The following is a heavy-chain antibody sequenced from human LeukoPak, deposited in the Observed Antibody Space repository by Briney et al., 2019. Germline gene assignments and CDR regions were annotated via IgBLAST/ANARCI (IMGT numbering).Heavy chain of an antibody. CDR1: GFTFSTYW. Sequence: GGSLRLSCAASGFTFSTYWMSWVRQAPGKGLEWVANIKQEGSETYYLGPVKGRFTISRDNAKTSLYVQMNSLRAEDTAVYFCTREAAAGIDYWGQGTLVTASS. V-gene: IGHV3-7*01. CDR2: IKQEGSET. J-gene: IGHJ4*02. CDR3: TREAAAGIDY. D-gene: IGHD6-13*01.